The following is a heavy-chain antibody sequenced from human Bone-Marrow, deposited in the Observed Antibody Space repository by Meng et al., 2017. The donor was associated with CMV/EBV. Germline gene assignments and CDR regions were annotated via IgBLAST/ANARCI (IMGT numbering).Heavy chain of an antibody. CDR1: GFTFRNYA. Sequence: GESLKISCTASGFTFRNYAMHWVRQAPGKGLEWVTVMSYDGTNRYYKDSVKGRFTISRDNSKDTLFLQLNSLRIEDTALYYCARSDGQQWPDWYLDLWGRGTLVTVSS. CDR2: MSYDGTNR. D-gene: IGHD6-19*01. CDR3: ARSDGQQWPDWYLDL. J-gene: IGHJ2*01. V-gene: IGHV3-30-3*01.